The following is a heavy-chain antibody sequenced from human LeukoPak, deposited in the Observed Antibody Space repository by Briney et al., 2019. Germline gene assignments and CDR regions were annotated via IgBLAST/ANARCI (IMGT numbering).Heavy chain of an antibody. Sequence: SETLSLTCTVSGDSVSSHYWGWIRQPPGKGRGWIAYVYYTGTTNYNPSLKSRVTISIDTSKNQFSLKLISVTAADTAVYYCARYSNHVDYFDSWGQGTLVTVSS. V-gene: IGHV4-59*02. CDR3: ARYSNHVDYFDS. CDR1: GDSVSSHY. CDR2: VYYTGTT. J-gene: IGHJ4*02. D-gene: IGHD4-11*01.